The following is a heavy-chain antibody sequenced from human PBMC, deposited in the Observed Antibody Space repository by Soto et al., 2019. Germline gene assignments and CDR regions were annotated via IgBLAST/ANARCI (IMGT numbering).Heavy chain of an antibody. D-gene: IGHD1-1*01. J-gene: IGHJ4*02. Sequence: EVQLLESGGGLAQPGGSLRLSCAASGVSISTYGVTWVRQAPGKGLEWVSGFSGSSGNTYYADSVKSRFTISRDNSKNTVYLQMNSLRAEDTAVYYCARWNGYGDSWGQGTLVTVSS. V-gene: IGHV3-23*01. CDR3: ARWNGYGDS. CDR1: GVSISTYG. CDR2: FSGSSGNT.